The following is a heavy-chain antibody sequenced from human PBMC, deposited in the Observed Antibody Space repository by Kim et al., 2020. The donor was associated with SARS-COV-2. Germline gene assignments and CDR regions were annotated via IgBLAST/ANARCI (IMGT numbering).Heavy chain of an antibody. CDR1: GFTFSDHN. Sequence: GGSLRLSCAASGFTFSDHNMDWVRQAPGKGLEWVGRIRNKAKRYTTEDAASVACRFTISKDESKNSLYLQMKSLKTEDTSLYYCARLPILTGPVYTMDVCGQGSTATASS. D-gene: IGHD7-27*01. J-gene: IGHJ6*02. V-gene: IGHV3-72*01. CDR3: ARLPILTGPVYTMDV. CDR2: IRNKAKRYTT.